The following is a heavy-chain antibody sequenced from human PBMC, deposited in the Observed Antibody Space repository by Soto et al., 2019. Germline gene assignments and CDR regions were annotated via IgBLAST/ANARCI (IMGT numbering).Heavy chain of an antibody. CDR3: AIKLGYFDY. D-gene: IGHD6-6*01. V-gene: IGHV1-24*01. Sequence: QVQLVQSGAEVKKPGASVKVSCKVSGYTLTDLSMHWVRQAPGKGLEWMGGFDPEEGKTVYAQRFQGRLTMTGDTSTDTRYMELHSLSSDDTAVYYCAIKLGYFDYWGQGTLVTVSS. CDR2: FDPEEGKT. CDR1: GYTLTDLS. J-gene: IGHJ4*02.